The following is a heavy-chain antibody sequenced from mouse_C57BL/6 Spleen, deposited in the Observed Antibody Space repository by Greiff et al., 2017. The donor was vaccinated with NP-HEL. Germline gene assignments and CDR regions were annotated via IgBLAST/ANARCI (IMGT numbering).Heavy chain of an antibody. CDR3: ARADWDGGADDFDY. Sequence: QVTLKVSGPGILQSSQTLSLTCSFSGFSLSTSGMGVSWIRQPSGKGLEWLAHIYWDDDKRYNPSLKSRLTISKDTSRNQVFLKTTSVDTADTATSYCARADWDGGADDFDYWGQGTTLTVSS. CDR2: IYWDDDK. CDR1: GFSLSTSGMG. V-gene: IGHV8-12*01. D-gene: IGHD4-1*01. J-gene: IGHJ2*01.